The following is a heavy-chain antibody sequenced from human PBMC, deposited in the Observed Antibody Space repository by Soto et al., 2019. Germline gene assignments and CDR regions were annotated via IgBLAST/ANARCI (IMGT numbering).Heavy chain of an antibody. D-gene: IGHD6-13*01. CDR1: GGTFSSYT. Sequence: QVQLVQSGAEVKKPGSSVKVSCKASGGTFSSYTISWVRQAPGQGLEWMGRIIPILGIANYAQKFQGRVTITADKSTSTAYMELSGLRSEDTAVYYCARQTGGMGSSSPAGYWGQGTLVTVSS. V-gene: IGHV1-69*02. CDR3: ARQTGGMGSSSPAGY. CDR2: IIPILGIA. J-gene: IGHJ4*02.